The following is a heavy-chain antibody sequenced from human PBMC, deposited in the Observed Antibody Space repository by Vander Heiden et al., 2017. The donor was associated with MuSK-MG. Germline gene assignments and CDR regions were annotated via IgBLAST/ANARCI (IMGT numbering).Heavy chain of an antibody. D-gene: IGHD5-18*01. CDR2: IYYTGNT. J-gene: IGHJ5*02. CDR3: ASDRRRFSYGFDH. Sequence: QLQESGPGLLRPSETLSLTCRVSGTSISSSGYYWGWIRQPPGRGLEWIGNIYYTGNTYYNPSLESRVTMSVDTAKNQFSLRLSSVTAADTAVYFCASDRRRFSYGFDHWGQGSLVTVSS. CDR1: GTSISSSGYY. V-gene: IGHV4-39*07.